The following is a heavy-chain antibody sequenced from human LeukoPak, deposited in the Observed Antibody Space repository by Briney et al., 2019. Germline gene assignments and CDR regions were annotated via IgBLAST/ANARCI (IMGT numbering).Heavy chain of an antibody. Sequence: SVKVSCKASGFTFTSSAMQWVRQARGQRLEWIGRIVVGSGNTNYAQKFQERVTITRDMSTSTAYMELSSLRSEDTAVYYCASPQWGYGGNGMIAHAFDIWGQGTMVTVSS. CDR3: ASPQWGYGGNGMIAHAFDI. CDR1: GFTFTSSA. J-gene: IGHJ3*02. V-gene: IGHV1-58*02. CDR2: IVVGSGNT. D-gene: IGHD4-23*01.